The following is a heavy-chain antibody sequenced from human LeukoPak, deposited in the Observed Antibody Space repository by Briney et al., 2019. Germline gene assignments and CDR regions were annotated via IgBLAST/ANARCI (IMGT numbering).Heavy chain of an antibody. V-gene: IGHV3-66*01. Sequence: PGGSLRLSCAASGFTVSSNYMSWVRQAPGKGLEWVSVIYSGGSTYYADSVKGRFTISRDNSKNTLYLQMNSLRAGDTAVYYCARAYSSSWIIDYWGQGTLVTVSS. D-gene: IGHD6-13*01. CDR3: ARAYSSSWIIDY. CDR2: IYSGGST. J-gene: IGHJ4*02. CDR1: GFTVSSNY.